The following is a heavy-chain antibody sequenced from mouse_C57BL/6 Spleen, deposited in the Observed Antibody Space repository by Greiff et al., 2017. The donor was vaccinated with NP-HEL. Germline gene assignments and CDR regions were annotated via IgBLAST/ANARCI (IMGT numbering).Heavy chain of an antibody. Sequence: VMLVESGGGLVQPGGSLSLSCAASGFTFTDYYMSWVRQPPGKALEWLGFIRNKANGYTTEYSASVKGRFTISRDNSQSILYLQMNALRAEDSATYYCARYSYYDYDDYYAMDYWGQGTSVTVSS. V-gene: IGHV7-3*01. J-gene: IGHJ4*01. CDR3: ARYSYYDYDDYYAMDY. CDR1: GFTFTDYY. D-gene: IGHD2-4*01. CDR2: IRNKANGYTT.